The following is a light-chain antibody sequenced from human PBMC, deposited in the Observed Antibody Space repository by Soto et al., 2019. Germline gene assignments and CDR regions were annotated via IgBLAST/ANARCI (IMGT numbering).Light chain of an antibody. V-gene: IGKV3-20*01. CDR3: QQYGSSLPLT. Sequence: EIVLTQSPGTLSLSPGERATLSCRASQSVSSSYLCWYQQKAGQAPLLLIYDASSRATGIPDRFSGSGSGTDFTLTISRLEPEDFAVYYCQQYGSSLPLTFGQGTKVEIK. J-gene: IGKJ1*01. CDR1: QSVSSSY. CDR2: DAS.